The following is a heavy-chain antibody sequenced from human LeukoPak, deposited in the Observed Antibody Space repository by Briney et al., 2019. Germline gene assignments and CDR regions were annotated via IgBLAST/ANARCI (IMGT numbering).Heavy chain of an antibody. CDR3: ARAPSEIGGYYPEYFRH. J-gene: IGHJ1*01. V-gene: IGHV3-74*01. Sequence: GGSLRLSCAAAGFTFSNCWMHWVREAPGKGLVWVSRIKSDGRTNYADSVKGRFTISRDNAKDTVSLQMNSLRAEDTGVYYCARAPSEIGGYYPEYFRHWGQGTLVTVSS. CDR1: GFTFSNCW. D-gene: IGHD3-22*01. CDR2: IKSDGRT.